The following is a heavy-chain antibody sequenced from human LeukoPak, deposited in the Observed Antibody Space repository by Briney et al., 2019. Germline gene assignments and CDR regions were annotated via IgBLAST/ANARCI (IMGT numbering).Heavy chain of an antibody. Sequence: ASVKVSCKASGYTFTGYYMHWVRQATGQGLEWMGWMDPNSANTAYAQKFQGRVTMTTNTSISTAYMELSSLRSEDTAVYYCARGVQYSYGKYYFNYWGQGTLVTVSS. J-gene: IGHJ4*02. D-gene: IGHD5-18*01. V-gene: IGHV1-8*02. CDR2: MDPNSANT. CDR1: GYTFTGYY. CDR3: ARGVQYSYGKYYFNY.